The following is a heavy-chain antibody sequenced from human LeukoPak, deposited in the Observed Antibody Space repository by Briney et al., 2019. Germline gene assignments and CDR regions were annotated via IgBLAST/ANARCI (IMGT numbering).Heavy chain of an antibody. CDR3: ARRFALRLLEWLPWTYYFDY. D-gene: IGHD3-3*01. V-gene: IGHV5-10-1*01. Sequence: GESLKISCKGSGYSFTSYWIGWVRQMPGKGLEWMGRIDPSDSYTNYSPSFQGHVTISADKSISTAYLQWSSLKASDTAMYYCARRFALRLLEWLPWTYYFDYWGQGTLVTVSS. J-gene: IGHJ4*02. CDR2: IDPSDSYT. CDR1: GYSFTSYW.